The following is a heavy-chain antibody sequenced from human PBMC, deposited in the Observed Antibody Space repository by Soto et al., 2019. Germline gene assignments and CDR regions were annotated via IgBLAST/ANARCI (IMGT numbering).Heavy chain of an antibody. J-gene: IGHJ6*02. CDR1: GGTFSSYA. D-gene: IGHD2-21*02. Sequence: SVKVSCKASGGTFSSYAISWVRQAPGQGLEWMGGIIPIFGTANYAQKFQGRVTITADESTSTAYMELSSLRSEDTAVYYCARESVGGGNSVWYYYGMDVWGQGTTVTVSS. CDR2: IIPIFGTA. V-gene: IGHV1-69*13. CDR3: ARESVGGGNSVWYYYGMDV.